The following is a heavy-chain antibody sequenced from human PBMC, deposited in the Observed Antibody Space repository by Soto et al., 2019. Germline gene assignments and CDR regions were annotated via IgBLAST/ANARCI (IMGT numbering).Heavy chain of an antibody. CDR2: IYYSGST. V-gene: IGHV4-30-4*01. Sequence: QVQLQESGPGLVKPSQTLSLTCTVSGGSISSGDYYWSWIRQPPGKGLEWIGYIYYSGSTYYNPSRNSRVTISVDTSKNQFSLKLSSVTAADTAVYYCARVGGFGATTIDYWGQGTLVTVSS. CDR1: GGSISSGDYY. J-gene: IGHJ4*02. CDR3: ARVGGFGATTIDY. D-gene: IGHD3-10*01.